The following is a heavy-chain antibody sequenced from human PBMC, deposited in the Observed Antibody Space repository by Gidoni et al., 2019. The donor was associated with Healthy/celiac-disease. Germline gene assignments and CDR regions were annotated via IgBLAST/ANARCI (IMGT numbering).Heavy chain of an antibody. V-gene: IGHV1-69*01. J-gene: IGHJ6*02. CDR3: AREYGYSGYDGVDYGMDV. Sequence: QVQLVKSGAEVKKPWSSVKVSCKSSGGTFSSYAIIWVRQVPGQGLEWMGGIIPIFGTATYAQKFQGRVTIPAYESTSTAYMGLRSLRSDDTAVYYCAREYGYSGYDGVDYGMDVWGQGTTVTVSS. CDR2: IIPIFGTA. D-gene: IGHD5-12*01. CDR1: GGTFSSYA.